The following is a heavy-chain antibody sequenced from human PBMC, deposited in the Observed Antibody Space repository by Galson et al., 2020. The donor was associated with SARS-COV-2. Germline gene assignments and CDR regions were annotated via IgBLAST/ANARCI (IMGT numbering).Heavy chain of an antibody. CDR1: GFTFSSYG. CDR2: TSYDGSNK. Sequence: TGGSLRLSCAASGFTFSSYGMHWVRQAPGKGLEWVAVTSYDGSNKYYADSVKGRFTISRDNSKNTLYLQMNSLRAEDTAVYYCAACIVGATKREYYYYYGMDVWGQGTTVTVSS. J-gene: IGHJ6*02. V-gene: IGHV3-30*03. D-gene: IGHD1-26*01. CDR3: AACIVGATKREYYYYYGMDV.